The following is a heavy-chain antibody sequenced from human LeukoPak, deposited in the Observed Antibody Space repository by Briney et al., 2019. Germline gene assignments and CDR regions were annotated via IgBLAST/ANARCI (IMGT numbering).Heavy chain of an antibody. D-gene: IGHD6-6*01. J-gene: IGHJ4*02. CDR3: ARDQAARPFLSIDY. CDR2: IYHSGST. CDR1: GGSISSYY. V-gene: IGHV4-59*12. Sequence: SETLSLTCTVSGGSISSYYWSWIRQPPGKGLEWIGYIYHSGSTYYNPSLKSRVTISVDRSKNQFSLKLSSVTAADTAVYYCARDQAARPFLSIDYWGQGTLVTVSS.